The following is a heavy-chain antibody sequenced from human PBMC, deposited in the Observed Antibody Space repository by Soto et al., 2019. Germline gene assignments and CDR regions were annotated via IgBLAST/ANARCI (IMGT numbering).Heavy chain of an antibody. CDR2: ISSDSRTI. D-gene: IGHD3-3*01. V-gene: IGHV3-48*02. CDR1: GFSLSANA. J-gene: IGHJ6*02. CDR3: ARIKLVEWFFINVDVYDMDV. Sequence: GGTLSLSCFASGFSLSANAVNWVRQAPGKGLEGVSFISSDSRTIYYADSVEGRFTVSRDNARNSVSLQMDSLRDEDAAVYYCARIKLVEWFFINVDVYDMDVWGQGTPVTVSS.